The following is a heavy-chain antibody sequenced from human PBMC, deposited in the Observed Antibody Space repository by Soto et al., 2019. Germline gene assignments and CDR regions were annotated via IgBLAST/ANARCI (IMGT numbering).Heavy chain of an antibody. V-gene: IGHV4-39*01. CDR3: ARQGVVVVAATHAFDI. Sequence: QLQLQESGPGLVKPSDTLSLTCTVSGGSISSSSYYWGWIRQPPGKGLEWIGSIYYSGSTYYNPSLKSRVTISVDTSKNQFSLKLSSVTAADTAVYYCARQGVVVVAATHAFDIWGQGTMVTVSS. CDR1: GGSISSSSYY. D-gene: IGHD2-15*01. J-gene: IGHJ3*02. CDR2: IYYSGST.